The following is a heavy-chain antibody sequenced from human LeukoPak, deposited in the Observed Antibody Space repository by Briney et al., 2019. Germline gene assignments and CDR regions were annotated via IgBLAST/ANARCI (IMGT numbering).Heavy chain of an antibody. J-gene: IGHJ4*02. V-gene: IGHV2-5*01. CDR3: AAYLGRFFFDY. Sequence: ESGPTLLNPTQTLTLPCTFSGFSISTSGVGVGWIHHPPGKALEWLALIYWNDDKRYSPSLNNRLTITKEPSKNQVVLTMTNMDPVGKVSYYCAAYLGRFFFDYWGKGTLVTVSS. CDR2: IYWNDDK. CDR1: GFSISTSGVG. D-gene: IGHD3-16*01.